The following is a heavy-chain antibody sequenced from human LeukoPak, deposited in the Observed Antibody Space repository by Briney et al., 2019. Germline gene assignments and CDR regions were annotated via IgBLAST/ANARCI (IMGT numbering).Heavy chain of an antibody. CDR2: SRRKSQSYTT. CDR3: TRDGGDSGNTAFDI. D-gene: IGHD3-16*01. CDR1: GLTLSDHI. Sequence: PGGSLRLSCTGSGLTLSDHIIDWVRQAPGKGLEWVGRSRRKSQSYTTEYAASVKDRFTISRDDSKSSLHLQMNSLKTEDTAVYFCTRDGGDSGNTAFDIWGQGTMVTVSS. J-gene: IGHJ3*02. V-gene: IGHV3-72*01.